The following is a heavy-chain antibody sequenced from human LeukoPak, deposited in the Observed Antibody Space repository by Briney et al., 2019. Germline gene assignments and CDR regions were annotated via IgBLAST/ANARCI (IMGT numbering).Heavy chain of an antibody. CDR2: ISPFDGST. Sequence: GASVKVSCKASGYTFTSYYINWVRQAPGQGLEWMGIISPFDGSTTYTQKFQDRVTMSTDTSTSTAYMELSSLRSEDTAVYYCAGNTRYYDILTGHIRPFDYWGQGTLVTVSS. J-gene: IGHJ4*02. CDR3: AGNTRYYDILTGHIRPFDY. V-gene: IGHV1-46*01. CDR1: GYTFTSYY. D-gene: IGHD3-9*01.